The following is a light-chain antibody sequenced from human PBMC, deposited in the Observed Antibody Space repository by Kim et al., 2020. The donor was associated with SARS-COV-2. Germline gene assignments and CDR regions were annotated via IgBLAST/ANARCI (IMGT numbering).Light chain of an antibody. V-gene: IGKV1-17*01. CDR3: LQHNTYPIT. CDR1: QDIRND. CDR2: GAS. Sequence: ASVGDRVTITCRSSQDIRNDLGWYQQNPGGAPKRLIYGASSLQSGVPSRFSGSGSGTEFTLTISSPQPEDFATYFCLQHNTYPITFGQGTRLDIK. J-gene: IGKJ5*01.